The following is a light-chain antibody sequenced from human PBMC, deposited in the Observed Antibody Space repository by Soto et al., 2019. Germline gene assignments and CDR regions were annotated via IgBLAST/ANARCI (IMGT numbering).Light chain of an antibody. Sequence: EIVLTQSPGTLSLSPGERATVSCRASQCISSTYLAWYQQKPGQAPRLLIYGASSRATGIPDRFSGSGSGTDFTLTISRLEPEDFAVYYCQQYDSSPPGVTFGPGTKVGVK. CDR1: QCISSTY. CDR2: GAS. CDR3: QQYDSSPPGVT. V-gene: IGKV3-20*01. J-gene: IGKJ3*01.